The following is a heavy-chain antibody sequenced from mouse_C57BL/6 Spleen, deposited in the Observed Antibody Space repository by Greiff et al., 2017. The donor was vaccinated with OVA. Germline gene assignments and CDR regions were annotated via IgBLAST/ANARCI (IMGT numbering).Heavy chain of an antibody. Sequence: EVKLVESEGGLVQPGSSMKLSCTASGFTFSDYYMAWVRQVPEKGLEWVANINYDGSSTYYLDSLKSRFIISRDNAKNILYLQMSSLKSEETATYYCARDGYYGSSYAMDDWGQGTSVTVSS. CDR2: INYDGSST. V-gene: IGHV5-16*01. CDR1: GFTFSDYY. D-gene: IGHD1-1*01. CDR3: ARDGYYGSSYAMDD. J-gene: IGHJ4*01.